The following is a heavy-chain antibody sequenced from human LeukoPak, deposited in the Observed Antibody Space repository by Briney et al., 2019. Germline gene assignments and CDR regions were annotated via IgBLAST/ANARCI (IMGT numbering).Heavy chain of an antibody. D-gene: IGHD2-21*01. CDR3: ATDYCGGDCYLGVFDY. V-gene: IGHV1-24*01. Sequence: ASVKVSCKVSGYTLTELSMHWVLQAPGKGLEWMGGFDPEDGETIYAQKFQGRVTMTEDTSTDTAYMELSSLGSEDTAVYYCATDYCGGDCYLGVFDYWGQGTLVTVSS. CDR2: FDPEDGET. J-gene: IGHJ4*02. CDR1: GYTLTELS.